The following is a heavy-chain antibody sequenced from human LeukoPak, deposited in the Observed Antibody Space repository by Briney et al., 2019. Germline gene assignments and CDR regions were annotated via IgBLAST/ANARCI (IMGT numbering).Heavy chain of an antibody. Sequence: PGGSLRLSCAASGFTFGSYAMHWVRQAPGKGLEWVAVISYDGSNKYYADSVKGRFTISRDNSKNTLYLQVNSLRAEDTAVYYCARGIHAPMIVGYYYYYYGMDVWGQGTTVTVSS. CDR1: GFTFGSYA. CDR2: ISYDGSNK. V-gene: IGHV3-30-3*01. CDR3: ARGIHAPMIVGYYYYYYGMDV. J-gene: IGHJ6*02. D-gene: IGHD3-22*01.